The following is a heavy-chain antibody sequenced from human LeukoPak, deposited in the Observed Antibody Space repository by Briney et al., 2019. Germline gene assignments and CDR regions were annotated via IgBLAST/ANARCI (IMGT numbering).Heavy chain of an antibody. CDR1: GGSFSGYY. CDR2: INHSGST. Sequence: PSETLSLTCAVYGGSFSGYYWSRIRQPPGKGLEWIGEINHSGSTNYNPSLKSRVTISLDTSRNQFSPKLSSVTAADTAVYYCARVGYSSSIDYWGQGTLVTVSS. CDR3: ARVGYSSSIDY. J-gene: IGHJ4*02. V-gene: IGHV4-34*01. D-gene: IGHD6-6*01.